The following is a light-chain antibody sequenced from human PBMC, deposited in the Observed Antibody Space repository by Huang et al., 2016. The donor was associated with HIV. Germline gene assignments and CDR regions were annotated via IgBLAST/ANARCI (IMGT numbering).Light chain of an antibody. CDR1: QNITKS. J-gene: IGKJ1*01. Sequence: DIQMTQSPPSLSASVGDRVTFTCRANQNITKSLNWYQQKLGKAPKLLIYTASTLESGVPSRFSGGGSGSRFTLNIGNLQPEDFATYYCQQSFSVPRTFG. CDR3: QQSFSVPRT. V-gene: IGKV1-39*01. CDR2: TAS.